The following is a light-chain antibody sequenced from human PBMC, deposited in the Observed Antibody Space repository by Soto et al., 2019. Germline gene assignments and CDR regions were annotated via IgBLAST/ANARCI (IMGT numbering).Light chain of an antibody. CDR1: QSVSSI. J-gene: IGKJ4*01. Sequence: EIVMTQSPAILSVFPGERVTLSCRASQSVSSILAWYQQKPGQAPRLLIYGASTRATGIPARFSGSGSGTEFTLTISSLQSEDFAVYFCQQYNNWPLTFGGGTKVEIK. CDR2: GAS. V-gene: IGKV3-15*01. CDR3: QQYNNWPLT.